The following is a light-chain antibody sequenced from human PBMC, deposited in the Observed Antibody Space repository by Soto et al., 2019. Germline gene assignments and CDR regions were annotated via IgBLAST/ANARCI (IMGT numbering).Light chain of an antibody. CDR2: AAS. CDR1: QSVASW. V-gene: IGKV1-12*01. Sequence: DIQMTQSPSSVSASVGDGVTISCRASQSVASWLAWYQQRPGKAPRLLIYAASRLQRGVPSRFSGSESGTDFTLTISSLQPEDIATDYCLQSNSLPLTFGGRTKVDXK. CDR3: LQSNSLPLT. J-gene: IGKJ4*01.